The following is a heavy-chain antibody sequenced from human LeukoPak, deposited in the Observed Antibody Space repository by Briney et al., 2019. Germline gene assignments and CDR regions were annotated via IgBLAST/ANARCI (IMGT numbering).Heavy chain of an antibody. V-gene: IGHV3-7*01. D-gene: IGHD3-9*01. CDR2: IKQDGSEK. CDR3: AREVTYYDILTGYWGTNWFDP. J-gene: IGHJ5*02. CDR1: GFTFSSYW. Sequence: PGGSLRLSCAASGFTFSSYWMSWVRQAPGKGLEWVANIKQDGSEKYYVDSVKDRFTISRDNAKNSLYLQMNSLRAEDTAVYYCAREVTYYDILTGYWGTNWFDPWGQGTLVTVSS.